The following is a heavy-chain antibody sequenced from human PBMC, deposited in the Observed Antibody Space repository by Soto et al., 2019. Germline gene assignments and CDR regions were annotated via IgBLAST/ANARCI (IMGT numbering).Heavy chain of an antibody. CDR3: ASHAPYDFWSGPFARTRNERTFDY. CDR2: ISGSGGST. D-gene: IGHD3-3*01. J-gene: IGHJ4*02. CDR1: GFTFSSYA. V-gene: IGHV3-23*01. Sequence: GGSLRLSCAASGFTFSSYAMSWVRQAPGKGLEWVSAISGSGGSTYYADSVKGRFTISRDNSKNTLYLQMNSLRAEDTAVYYCASHAPYDFWSGPFARTRNERTFDYWGQGTLVTVSS.